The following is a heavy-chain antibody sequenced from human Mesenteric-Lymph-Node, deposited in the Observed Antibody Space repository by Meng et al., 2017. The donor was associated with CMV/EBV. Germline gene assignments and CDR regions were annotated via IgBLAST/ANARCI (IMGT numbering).Heavy chain of an antibody. Sequence: GESLKISCAASGFTFSSYWMSWVRQAPGKGLEWVANIKQDGSEEFSVDSVKGRFTISRDNAKNSLYLQMNGLRTEDTAVYYCSRARGGYSSSWPRGGAFDIWGQGTMVTVSS. V-gene: IGHV3-7*01. CDR1: GFTFSSYW. CDR3: SRARGGYSSSWPRGGAFDI. D-gene: IGHD6-13*01. CDR2: IKQDGSEE. J-gene: IGHJ3*02.